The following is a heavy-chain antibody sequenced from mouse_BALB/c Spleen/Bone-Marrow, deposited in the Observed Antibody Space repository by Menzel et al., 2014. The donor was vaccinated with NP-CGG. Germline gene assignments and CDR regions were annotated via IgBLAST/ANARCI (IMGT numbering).Heavy chain of an antibody. Sequence: QVQLQQSGPSLVQPSQSLSITSTVSGFSLTSYGVHWVRQSPGKGLEWLGVIWGGGSTDYNAAFMSRLSITKDDSESQVFFKMNSLQADDTAIYYCAKIDRYEAMDYWGQGTSVTVSS. V-gene: IGHV2-5-1*01. CDR1: GFSLTSYG. D-gene: IGHD2-14*01. CDR3: AKIDRYEAMDY. CDR2: IWGGGST. J-gene: IGHJ4*01.